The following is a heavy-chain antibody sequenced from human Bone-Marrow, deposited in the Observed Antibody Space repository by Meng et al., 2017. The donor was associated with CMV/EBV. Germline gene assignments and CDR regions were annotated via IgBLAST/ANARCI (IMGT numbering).Heavy chain of an antibody. CDR3: AVNYYGSGSYYQSPDY. D-gene: IGHD3-10*01. J-gene: IGHJ4*02. Sequence: SVKVSCNASGGTFSSYTISWVRQAPGQGLEWMGRIIPILGIANYAQKFQGRVTITADKSTSTAYMELSSLRSEDTAVYYCAVNYYGSGSYYQSPDYWGQGTLVTVSS. CDR2: IIPILGIA. CDR1: GGTFSSYT. V-gene: IGHV1-69*02.